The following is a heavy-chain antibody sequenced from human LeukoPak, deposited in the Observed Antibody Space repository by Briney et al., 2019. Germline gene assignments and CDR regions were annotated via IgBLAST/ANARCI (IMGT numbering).Heavy chain of an antibody. Sequence: GGSLRLSCAASGFTFSSYGMHWVRQAPGKGLEWVGRIKSKTEGGTTDYAAPMKGRFTISRDDSKNTLYLQMNSLKTEDTAVYYCTVDHFDWLLPFDYWGQGTLVTVSS. CDR1: GFTFSSYG. CDR3: TVDHFDWLLPFDY. D-gene: IGHD3-9*01. CDR2: IKSKTEGGTT. V-gene: IGHV3-15*01. J-gene: IGHJ4*02.